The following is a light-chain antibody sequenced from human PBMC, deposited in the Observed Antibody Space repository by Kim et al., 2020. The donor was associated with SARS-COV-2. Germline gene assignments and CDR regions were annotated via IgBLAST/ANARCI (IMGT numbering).Light chain of an antibody. CDR2: GNS. CDR3: HSYGSSLGGRNWV. V-gene: IGLV1-40*01. J-gene: IGLJ3*02. CDR1: SSNIGAGYD. Sequence: QSVLTQPPSVSGSPGQRVTISCTGSSSNIGAGYDVHWYQQLPGTAPKLLIYGNSNRPSGVPDRFSGSKSGTSASLAITGLQAEDEADYYCHSYGSSLGGRNWVFGGGTQLTVL.